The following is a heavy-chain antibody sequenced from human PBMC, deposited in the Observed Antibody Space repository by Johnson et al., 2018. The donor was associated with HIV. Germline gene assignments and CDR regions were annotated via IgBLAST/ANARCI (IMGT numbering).Heavy chain of an antibody. Sequence: QVQLVESGGGLIQPGGSLRLSCAASGFTVSSNYMSWVRQAPGKGLEWVAVISYDGSNKYYADSVKGRFTISRDNSKNTLYLQMNSLRAEDTAVYYCARERPGSGYDWGDAFDIWGQGTMVTVSS. V-gene: IGHV3-30*03. J-gene: IGHJ3*02. CDR2: ISYDGSNK. CDR1: GFTVSSNY. CDR3: ARERPGSGYDWGDAFDI. D-gene: IGHD5-12*01.